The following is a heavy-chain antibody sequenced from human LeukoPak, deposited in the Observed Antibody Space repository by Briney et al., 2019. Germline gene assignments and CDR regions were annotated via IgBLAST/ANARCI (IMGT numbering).Heavy chain of an antibody. CDR3: ARDRHKLVDIVAGILDY. D-gene: IGHD5-12*01. CDR1: GVSISSSNSC. V-gene: IGHV4-39*07. Sequence: PSETLSLTCTVSGVSISSSNSCWGWIRQPPGKGLAWIGSIYYSGNTYYNASLKSRVTISVDKSKNQFSLKLSSVTAADTAVYYCARDRHKLVDIVAGILDYRGQGTLVTVSS. J-gene: IGHJ4*02. CDR2: IYYSGNT.